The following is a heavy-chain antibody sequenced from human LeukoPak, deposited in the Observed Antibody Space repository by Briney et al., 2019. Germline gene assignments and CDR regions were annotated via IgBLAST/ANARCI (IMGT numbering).Heavy chain of an antibody. Sequence: PGGSLRLSCAASGFTFSSYEMNWVRQAPGKGLEWVSYISSSGSTIYYADSVKGRFTISRDNGKNSLYLQMNRLRAEDTAVYYCARDGIQPRPQHFDYWGQGTLVTVSS. CDR3: ARDGIQPRPQHFDY. V-gene: IGHV3-48*03. CDR1: GFTFSSYE. CDR2: ISSSGSTI. J-gene: IGHJ4*02. D-gene: IGHD5-18*01.